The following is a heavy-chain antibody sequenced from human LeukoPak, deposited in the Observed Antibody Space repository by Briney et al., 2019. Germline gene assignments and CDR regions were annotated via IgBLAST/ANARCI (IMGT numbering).Heavy chain of an antibody. V-gene: IGHV3-23*01. Sequence: GGSLRLFCAASGFTFNSYAMYWVRQAPGKGREWVSGIFGSGGSAHYADSVKGRFTISRDNSKNTVYLQMDSLRVEDTAVYYCGKTTTGYSSGRYPGWPVDYWGQGTLVTVSS. J-gene: IGHJ4*02. D-gene: IGHD6-19*01. CDR1: GFTFNSYA. CDR3: GKTTTGYSSGRYPGWPVDY. CDR2: IFGSGGSA.